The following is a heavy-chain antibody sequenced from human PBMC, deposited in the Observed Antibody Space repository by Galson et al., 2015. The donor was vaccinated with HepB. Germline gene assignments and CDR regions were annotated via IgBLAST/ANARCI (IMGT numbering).Heavy chain of an antibody. CDR1: GGSISSSSYY. CDR3: ARKGPGTGMVNFDY. V-gene: IGHV4-39*01. J-gene: IGHJ4*02. Sequence: ETLSLTCTVSGGSISSSSYYWGWIRQPPGKGLEWIGTFYYSGSTYYNPSLKSRVTISVDTSKRQFSLKLSSVTAADTAVYYCARKGPGTGMVNFDYWGQGTLVTVSS. CDR2: FYYSGST. D-gene: IGHD5-18*01.